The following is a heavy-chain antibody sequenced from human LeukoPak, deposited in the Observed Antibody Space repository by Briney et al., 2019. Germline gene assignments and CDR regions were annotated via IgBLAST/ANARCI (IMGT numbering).Heavy chain of an antibody. CDR2: INHSGST. CDR1: GGSFSGYY. CDR3: ATEGDYSGAFDI. D-gene: IGHD4-11*01. Sequence: SETLSLTCAVYGGSFSGYYWSWIRQPPGKGLEWIGEINHSGSTNYNPSLKSRVTISVDTSKNQFSLKLSSVTAADTAVYYCATEGDYSGAFDIWGQGTMVTVSS. V-gene: IGHV4-34*01. J-gene: IGHJ3*02.